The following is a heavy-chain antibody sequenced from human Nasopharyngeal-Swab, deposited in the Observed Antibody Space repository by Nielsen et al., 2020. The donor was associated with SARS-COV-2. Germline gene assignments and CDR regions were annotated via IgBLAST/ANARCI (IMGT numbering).Heavy chain of an antibody. J-gene: IGHJ5*02. Sequence: SETLSLTCAVSGGSISSSNWWSWVRQPPGKGLEWIGEIYHSGSTNYNPSLKSRVTISVDKSKNQFSLKLSSVIAADTAVYHCAKENEYSSSHGFDPWGQGTLVTVSS. D-gene: IGHD6-6*01. CDR2: IYHSGST. CDR3: AKENEYSSSHGFDP. V-gene: IGHV4-4*02. CDR1: GGSISSSNW.